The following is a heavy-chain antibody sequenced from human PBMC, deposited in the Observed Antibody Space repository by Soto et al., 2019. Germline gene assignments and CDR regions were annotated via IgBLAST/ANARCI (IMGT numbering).Heavy chain of an antibody. CDR2: ISGYNGNT. J-gene: IGHJ3*02. CDR1: GYTFTTHG. CDR3: ARDRKGSWFDAFDI. Sequence: QVQLVQSGAEVKKPGASVNVSCKASGYTFTTHGISWVRQAPGQGLEWMAWISGYNGNTNYAQNLQGRVTLTIDTSTSTAYMEMASLRSDDTAVYYCARDRKGSWFDAFDIWGQGTMVTVSS. V-gene: IGHV1-18*04. D-gene: IGHD6-13*01.